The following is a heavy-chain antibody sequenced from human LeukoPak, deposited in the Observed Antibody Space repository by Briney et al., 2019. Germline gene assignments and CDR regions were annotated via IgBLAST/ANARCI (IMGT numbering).Heavy chain of an antibody. CDR1: GFTFSSYS. CDR3: ARGEQQLVILRYYYYYMDV. V-gene: IGHV3-21*01. J-gene: IGHJ6*03. Sequence: GGSLRLSCAASGFTFSSYSMNWVRQAPGKGLEWVSSISSSSSYIYYADSVKGRFTISRDNAKNSLYLQMNSLRAEDTAVYYCARGEQQLVILRYYYYYMDVWGKGTTVTVSS. D-gene: IGHD6-13*01. CDR2: ISSSSSYI.